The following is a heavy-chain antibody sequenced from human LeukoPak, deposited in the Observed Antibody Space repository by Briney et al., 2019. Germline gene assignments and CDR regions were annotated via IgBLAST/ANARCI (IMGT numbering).Heavy chain of an antibody. Sequence: ASVKVSCKASGYTFTGYYMHWVRQAPGQGLEWMGWINPNSGGTNYAQKFQGRVTMTRDTSISTAYMELSRLRSDDTAAYYCALYSGSYSLSGAFDFWGQGTMVTVSS. CDR1: GYTFTGYY. CDR2: INPNSGGT. V-gene: IGHV1-2*02. J-gene: IGHJ3*01. CDR3: ALYSGSYSLSGAFDF. D-gene: IGHD1-26*01.